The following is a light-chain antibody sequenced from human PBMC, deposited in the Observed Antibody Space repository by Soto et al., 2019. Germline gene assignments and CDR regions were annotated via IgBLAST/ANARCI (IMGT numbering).Light chain of an antibody. CDR2: GNS. Sequence: QSVLTQPRSVSGAPGQRVTISCTGSSTNIGAGYDVHWYQQLPGTAPKLLIYGNSNRPSGVPDRFSGSKSGTSASLAITGLQAEDEADYYCQSYSSSLSGSYVFGTGTKLTVL. J-gene: IGLJ1*01. CDR3: QSYSSSLSGSYV. V-gene: IGLV1-40*01. CDR1: STNIGAGYD.